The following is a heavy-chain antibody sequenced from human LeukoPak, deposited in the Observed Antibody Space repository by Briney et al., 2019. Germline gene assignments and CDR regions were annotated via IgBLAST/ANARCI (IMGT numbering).Heavy chain of an antibody. J-gene: IGHJ2*01. V-gene: IGHV4-4*02. D-gene: IGHD2-15*01. CDR2: IHHSVGT. Sequence: PSETLSLTCAVSGGFISSGNWWGWFRQPPGKGLEWIGEIHHSVGTNYNPSLKSRVAISMDKSKNQFSLDVTSVTAADTAVYYCARGADGYCSGGSCYTSRYFDLWGRGTLVTVSS. CDR1: GGFISSGNW. CDR3: ARGADGYCSGGSCYTSRYFDL.